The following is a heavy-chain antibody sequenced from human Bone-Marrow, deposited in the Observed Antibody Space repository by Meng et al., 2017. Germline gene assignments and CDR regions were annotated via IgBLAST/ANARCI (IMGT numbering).Heavy chain of an antibody. CDR3: ARPDYGDYLYYFDY. CDR2: IYQSGST. V-gene: IGHV4-4*02. D-gene: IGHD4-17*01. CDR1: GGSISSSNC. J-gene: IGHJ4*02. Sequence: HGRRQESGPGWVKPSGTLSLTCAVSGGSISSSNCWSWIRQPPGKGLEWIGEIYQSGSTNYNPSLKSRVTISVDKSKNQFSLKLSSVTAADTAVYYCARPDYGDYLYYFDYWGQGALVTVSS.